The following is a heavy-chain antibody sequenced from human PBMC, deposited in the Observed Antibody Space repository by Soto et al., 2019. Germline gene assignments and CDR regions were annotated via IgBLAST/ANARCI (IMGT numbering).Heavy chain of an antibody. D-gene: IGHD1-26*01. CDR2: ISYDGSNK. CDR3: AKDLGSGSYLFDAFDI. J-gene: IGHJ3*02. CDR1: GFTFSNYG. Sequence: QGQLVESGGGVVQPGRSLRLSCAASGFTFSNYGMHWVRQAPGKGLEWVTVISYDGSNKYYADSVKGRFTISRDNSKNTLYLQMNSLRAEDKAVYYCAKDLGSGSYLFDAFDIWGQGTMVTVSS. V-gene: IGHV3-30*18.